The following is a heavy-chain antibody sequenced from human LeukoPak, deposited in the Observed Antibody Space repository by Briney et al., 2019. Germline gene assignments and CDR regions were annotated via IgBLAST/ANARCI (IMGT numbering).Heavy chain of an antibody. CDR1: GFTSIAYA. D-gene: IGHD3-16*01. V-gene: IGHV3-23*01. CDR2: ISGGGVTT. J-gene: IGHJ6*02. CDR3: ARNQQLGGHSYYYYGMDV. Sequence: GGSLRLSCVGSGFTSIAYALTWARQAPGKGLEWVSGISGGGVTTYYGDSVKGRFTISRDNSKNTLYLQMNSLRADDTAIYYCARNQQLGGHSYYYYGMDVWGQGTTVTVSS.